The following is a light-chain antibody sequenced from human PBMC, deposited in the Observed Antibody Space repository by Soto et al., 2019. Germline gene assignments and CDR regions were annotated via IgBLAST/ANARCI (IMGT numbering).Light chain of an antibody. Sequence: QSVLTQPPSVSGAPGQRVTISCTGSRSNIGAGYDVHWYQQLPGTAPKLLIYGNNNRPSAVPDRLSGSKSGTSASLAITGLQAEDEADYYCQSYDSSLSGVVFGGGTKVTVL. J-gene: IGLJ2*01. CDR2: GNN. CDR3: QSYDSSLSGVV. CDR1: RSNIGAGYD. V-gene: IGLV1-40*01.